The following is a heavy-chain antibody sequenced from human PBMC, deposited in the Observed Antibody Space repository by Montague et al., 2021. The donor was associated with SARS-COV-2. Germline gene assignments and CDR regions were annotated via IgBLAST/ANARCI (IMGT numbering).Heavy chain of an antibody. CDR1: GFTFSSYA. V-gene: IGHV3-30*04. CDR3: ARDSVLIVATIGTLGFDY. CDR2: ISYDGSNK. D-gene: IGHD5-12*01. Sequence: SLRLSCAASGFTFSSYAMHWVRQAPGKGLEWVAVISYDGSNKYYADSVKGRFTISRDKSKNTLYLQMNSLRAEDTAVYYCARDSVLIVATIGTLGFDYWGQGTLVTVSS. J-gene: IGHJ4*02.